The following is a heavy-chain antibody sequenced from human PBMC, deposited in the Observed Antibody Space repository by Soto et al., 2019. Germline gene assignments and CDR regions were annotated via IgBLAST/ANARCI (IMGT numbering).Heavy chain of an antibody. D-gene: IGHD1-20*01. CDR1: GGTFSSSA. CDR2: IIPIFVAA. CDR3: ARGADSDGRRY. J-gene: IGHJ4*02. V-gene: IGHV1-69*01. Sequence: QVPLVQSGAEVKKPGTSVQVSCKASGGTFSSSAISWVRQAPGQGLEWMGGIIPIFVAANYAQKFQGRVTIPADESTSTAYMELGSLRSEATAVYYCARGADSDGRRYWGQGTLVTVSS.